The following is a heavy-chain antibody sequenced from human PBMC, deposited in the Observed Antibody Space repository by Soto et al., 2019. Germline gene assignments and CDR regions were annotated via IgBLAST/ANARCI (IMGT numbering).Heavy chain of an antibody. Sequence: SPTLSLTCAISGDSVSSNSAAWNWIRQSPSRGLEWLGRTYYRSKWYNDYAVSVESRITINPDTSKNQVSLQLNSVTPGDTAVYSCPREGAASFDYYRQGTLVTVSS. J-gene: IGHJ4*02. CDR3: PREGAASFDY. CDR1: GDSVSSNSAA. V-gene: IGHV6-1*01. CDR2: TYYRSKWYN.